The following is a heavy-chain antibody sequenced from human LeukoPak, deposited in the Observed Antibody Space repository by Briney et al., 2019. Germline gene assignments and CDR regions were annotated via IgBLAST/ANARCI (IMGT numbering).Heavy chain of an antibody. D-gene: IGHD4-11*01. V-gene: IGHV1-18*01. CDR3: ARDGHSNYYNYYYYMDV. CDR2: ISAYNGNT. Sequence: ASVTVSCKASGHTFISYGISWVRQAPGQGLEWMGWISAYNGNTNYAQKFQGRVTMTTDTSTSTAYMELRSLRSDDTAVYYCARDGHSNYYNYYYYMDVWGKGTTVTVFS. J-gene: IGHJ6*03. CDR1: GHTFISYG.